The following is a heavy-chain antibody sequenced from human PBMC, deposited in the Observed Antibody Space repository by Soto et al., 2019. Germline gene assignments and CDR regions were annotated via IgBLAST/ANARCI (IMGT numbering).Heavy chain of an antibody. Sequence: PGGSLRLSCAASGFTFSSYSMNWVRQAPGEGLEWVSSIISSISYISYADFVKGRFTISRANAKTSLYLQMNSLRVEDTAVYYCARLNPLYMDVWGKGTTVTVSS. J-gene: IGHJ6*03. CDR3: ARLNPLYMDV. CDR2: IISSISYI. CDR1: GFTFSSYS. V-gene: IGHV3-21*01.